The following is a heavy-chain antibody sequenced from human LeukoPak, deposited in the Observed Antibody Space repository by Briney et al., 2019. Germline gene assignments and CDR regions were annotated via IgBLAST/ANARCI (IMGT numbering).Heavy chain of an antibody. Sequence: TLSLTCAVSGGSISSSNWWSWVRQPPGKGLEWIGEIYHSGSTNYNPSLKSRVTISVDTSKNQFSLKLSSVTAADTAVYYCARRGYDILTGYYTPHFDYWGQGTLVTVSS. CDR2: IYHSGST. CDR1: GGSISSSNW. D-gene: IGHD3-9*01. J-gene: IGHJ4*02. V-gene: IGHV4-4*02. CDR3: ARRGYDILTGYYTPHFDY.